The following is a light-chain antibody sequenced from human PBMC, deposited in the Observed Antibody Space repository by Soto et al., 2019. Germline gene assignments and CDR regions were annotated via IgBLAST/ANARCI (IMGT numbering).Light chain of an antibody. Sequence: DIQMTQSPSAMSASVGDRVTITCRASQVISNYLAWFHQKPGKVPKRLIYGASTLQSGVPSRFNGSGSGTEFTLTISSLQPEDFASYFCLQHNTYSWTFGQGTKVEIK. J-gene: IGKJ1*01. CDR2: GAS. CDR3: LQHNTYSWT. CDR1: QVISNY. V-gene: IGKV1-17*03.